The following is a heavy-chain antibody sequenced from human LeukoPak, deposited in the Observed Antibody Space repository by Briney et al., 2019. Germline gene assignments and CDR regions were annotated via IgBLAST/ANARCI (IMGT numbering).Heavy chain of an antibody. CDR3: ARTMVRGVILNYYYYMDV. D-gene: IGHD3-10*01. CDR2: IYSGGST. Sequence: GGSLRLSCVASGFTVSSNYMSWVRQAPGKGLEWVSVIYSGGSTHYADSVKGRFTISRDNSKNTLYLQMNSLRAEDTAVYYCARTMVRGVILNYYYYMDVWGKGTTVTISS. CDR1: GFTVSSNY. J-gene: IGHJ6*03. V-gene: IGHV3-66*01.